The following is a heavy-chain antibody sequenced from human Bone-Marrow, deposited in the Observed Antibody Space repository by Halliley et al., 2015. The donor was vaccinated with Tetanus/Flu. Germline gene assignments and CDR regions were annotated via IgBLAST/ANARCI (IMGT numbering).Heavy chain of an antibody. Sequence: YDGVDEYYADPVRGRFTISRDNSKNTLYLQMNSLRPEDTALYYCARDWATGSTTRGILSGFDPWGQGTLVTVSS. J-gene: IGHJ5*02. CDR3: ARDWATGSTTRGILSGFDP. CDR2: YDGVDE. V-gene: IGHV3-30-3*01. D-gene: IGHD3-10*01.